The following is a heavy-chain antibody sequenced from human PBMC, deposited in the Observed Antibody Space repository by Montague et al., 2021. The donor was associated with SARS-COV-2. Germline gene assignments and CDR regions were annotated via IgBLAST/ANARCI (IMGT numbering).Heavy chain of an antibody. V-gene: IGHV4-4*02. CDR3: ARGYQLRFLEWSSRQSTFDY. J-gene: IGHJ4*02. D-gene: IGHD3-3*01. CDR2: IYHSGNT. CDR1: GGSISSSNW. Sequence: SETLSLTCAVSGGSISSSNWWSWVRQPPGKGLEWIGEIYHSGNTNYNPSLKSRVTISVDTSKNQFSLKLSSVTAADTAVYYCARGYQLRFLEWSSRQSTFDYWGQGTLVTVSS.